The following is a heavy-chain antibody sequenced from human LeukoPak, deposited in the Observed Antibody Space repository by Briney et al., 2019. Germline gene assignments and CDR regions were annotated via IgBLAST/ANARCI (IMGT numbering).Heavy chain of an antibody. CDR3: ARVSANNWFDP. V-gene: IGHV4-4*07. Sequence: SETLSLTCSVSDGSISSYYWSWIRQPAGKGLEWIGRIYTSGSTNYNPSLKSRVTMSVDTSKNQFSLKLSSVTAADTAVYYCARVSANNWFDPWGQGTLVTVSS. CDR1: DGSISSYY. J-gene: IGHJ5*02. CDR2: IYTSGST.